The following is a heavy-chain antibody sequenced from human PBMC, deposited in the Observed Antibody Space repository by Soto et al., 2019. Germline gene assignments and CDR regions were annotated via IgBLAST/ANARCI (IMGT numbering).Heavy chain of an antibody. CDR1: GGSISSSNW. CDR2: IYHSGST. CDR3: AREVAAAGTWDYYYYYGMDV. V-gene: IGHV4-4*02. D-gene: IGHD6-13*01. J-gene: IGHJ6*02. Sequence: PSETLSLTCAISGGSISSSNWWSWVRQPPRKGLEWIGEIYHSGSTNYNPSLKSRVTISVDKSKNQFSLKLSSVTAADTAVYYCAREVAAAGTWDYYYYYGMDVWGQGTTVTVSS.